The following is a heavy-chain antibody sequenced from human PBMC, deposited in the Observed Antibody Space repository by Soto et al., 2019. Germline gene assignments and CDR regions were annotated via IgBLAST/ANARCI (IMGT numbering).Heavy chain of an antibody. J-gene: IGHJ4*02. CDR3: ARTIPDYPDYYFDY. Sequence: SETLSLTCAVYGGSFSGYYWSWIRQPPGKGLEWIGEINHSGSTNYNPSLKSRVTISVDTSKNQFSLKLSSVTAADTAVYYCARTIPDYPDYYFDYWGQGTLVTVSS. V-gene: IGHV4-34*01. CDR2: INHSGST. D-gene: IGHD4-17*01. CDR1: GGSFSGYY.